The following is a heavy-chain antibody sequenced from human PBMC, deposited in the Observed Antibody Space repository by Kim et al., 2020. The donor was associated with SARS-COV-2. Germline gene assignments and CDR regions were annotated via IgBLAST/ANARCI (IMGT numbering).Heavy chain of an antibody. J-gene: IGHJ6*02. Sequence: SETLSLTCTVSGGSISSGGYYWSWIRQHPGKGLEWIGYIYYSGSTYYNPSLKSRVTISVDTSKNQFSLKLSSVTAADTAVYYCSRDPTIFGVVGYYGMDVWGQGTRVTVS. D-gene: IGHD3-3*01. CDR2: IYYSGST. CDR1: GGSISSGGYY. CDR3: SRDPTIFGVVGYYGMDV. V-gene: IGHV4-31*03.